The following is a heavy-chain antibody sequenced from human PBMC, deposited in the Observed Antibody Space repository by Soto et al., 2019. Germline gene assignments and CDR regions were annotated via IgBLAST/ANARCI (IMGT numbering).Heavy chain of an antibody. Sequence: SETLSLTCTVSGGSTSSGNYYWSWIRQPPGKGLEWIGFISYSGSTYYSMSLKSRVTISVDTSKSQFSLNLSFVTAADTSVYYCATMGTPATGLYFFDYWGQGSLVTVSS. D-gene: IGHD2-15*01. V-gene: IGHV4-30-4*01. CDR2: ISYSGST. CDR3: ATMGTPATGLYFFDY. J-gene: IGHJ4*02. CDR1: GGSTSSGNYY.